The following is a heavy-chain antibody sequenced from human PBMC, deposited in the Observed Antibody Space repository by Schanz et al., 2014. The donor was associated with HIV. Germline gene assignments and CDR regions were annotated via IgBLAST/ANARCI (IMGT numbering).Heavy chain of an antibody. Sequence: VLVQPGKSLRLSCAASGFTFRNYGIHWVRQAPGKGLSWVAVIWFDGTQKIYADSVKGRFTISRDDSANTVHLQMSSVRAEDTGVYFCARVSRPYSSGWYNVDYWGQGTLVTVSS. CDR1: GFTFRNYG. V-gene: IGHV3-33*01. CDR3: ARVSRPYSSGWYNVDY. D-gene: IGHD6-19*01. J-gene: IGHJ4*02. CDR2: IWFDGTQK.